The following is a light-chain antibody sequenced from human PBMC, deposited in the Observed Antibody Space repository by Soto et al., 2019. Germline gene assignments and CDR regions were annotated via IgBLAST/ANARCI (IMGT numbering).Light chain of an antibody. J-gene: IGKJ1*01. Sequence: DIQMTQSPPTLSASVGDRVTIICRASQSISSWLAWYQQKPGKAPKLLIYKASSLETGVPLRFSGSGSGTEFTLTISSLQPDDFATYYCQQYDSYPRTFGQGTTVEIK. CDR3: QQYDSYPRT. CDR1: QSISSW. CDR2: KAS. V-gene: IGKV1-5*03.